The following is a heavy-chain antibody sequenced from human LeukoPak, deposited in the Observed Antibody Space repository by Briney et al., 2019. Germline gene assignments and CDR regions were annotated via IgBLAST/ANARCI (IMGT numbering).Heavy chain of an antibody. CDR3: ARDLDGSGSYYDY. D-gene: IGHD3-10*01. J-gene: IGHJ4*02. V-gene: IGHV1-8*01. CDR2: MNTNSGNT. CDR1: GYTFTSYD. Sequence: GASVKVSCKASGYTFTSYDINWVRQATGQGLEWMGWMNTNSGNTGYAQKFQGRVAMTRNTSISTAYMELSSLRSEDTAVYYCARDLDGSGSYYDYWGQGTLVTVSS.